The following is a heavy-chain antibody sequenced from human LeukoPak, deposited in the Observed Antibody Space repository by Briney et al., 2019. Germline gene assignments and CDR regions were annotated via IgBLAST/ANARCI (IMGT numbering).Heavy chain of an antibody. CDR3: AREVRNYDILTAYYTDAFDI. V-gene: IGHV3-21*01. CDR2: ISSSTSYI. J-gene: IGHJ3*02. Sequence: GGSLRLSCAASGFTFSSYSMNWVRQAPGKGLEWVSSISSSTSYIHYADSVKGRFTISRDNAKNSMYLQMNSLRAEDTAVYYCAREVRNYDILTAYYTDAFDIRGQGTMVTVSS. CDR1: GFTFSSYS. D-gene: IGHD3-9*01.